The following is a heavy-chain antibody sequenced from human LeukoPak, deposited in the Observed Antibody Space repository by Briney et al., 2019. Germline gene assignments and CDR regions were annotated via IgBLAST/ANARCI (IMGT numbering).Heavy chain of an antibody. V-gene: IGHV3-30*02. Sequence: GGSLRLSCAASGFTFNNFGMHWVRQAPGKGLEWVSFIRYDGSNEYYADSVKGRFTISRDNSKNTVYLQMNSLRAEDTAVYYCAKNRGYGADYRGQGTLVTVSS. J-gene: IGHJ4*02. CDR2: IRYDGSNE. D-gene: IGHD3-10*01. CDR3: AKNRGYGADY. CDR1: GFTFNNFG.